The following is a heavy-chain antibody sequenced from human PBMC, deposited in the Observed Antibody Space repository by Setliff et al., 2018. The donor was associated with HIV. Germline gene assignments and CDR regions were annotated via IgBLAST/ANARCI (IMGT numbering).Heavy chain of an antibody. V-gene: IGHV4-39*01. CDR1: GGSISSNYY. D-gene: IGHD5-12*01. Sequence: PSETLSLTCNVSGGSISSNYYWGWIRQPPDKGLEWIGSFHYSGSTSYNPSLRSRVTISVDTSKTQLSLKLTSVTAADTATYYCARGKSGSYDAYDMWGQGTMVT. CDR2: FHYSGST. J-gene: IGHJ3*02. CDR3: ARGKSGSYDAYDM.